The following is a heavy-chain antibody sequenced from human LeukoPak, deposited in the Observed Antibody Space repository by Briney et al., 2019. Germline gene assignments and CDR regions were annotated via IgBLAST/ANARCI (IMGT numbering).Heavy chain of an antibody. CDR3: ARGRARNWNYLGEWYFDL. CDR1: GYTFTSYD. D-gene: IGHD1-7*01. J-gene: IGHJ2*01. V-gene: IGHV1-8*01. Sequence: ASVKVSCKASGYTFTSYDINWVRQPTGQGLEWMGWMNPNSGNTGYAQKFQGRVTMTRNTSISTAYMELSSLRSEDTAVYYCARGRARNWNYLGEWYFDLWGRGTLVTVSS. CDR2: MNPNSGNT.